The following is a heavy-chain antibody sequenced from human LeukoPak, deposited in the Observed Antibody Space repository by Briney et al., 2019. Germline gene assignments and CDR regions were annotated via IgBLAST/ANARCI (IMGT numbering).Heavy chain of an antibody. D-gene: IGHD3-16*01. V-gene: IGHV3-23*01. CDR3: AKQGGRYFDY. J-gene: IGHJ4*02. CDR2: ISSSGGST. Sequence: GGFLRLSCAASGLTFSSSAMSWVRQAPGKGLEWVSAISSSGGSTYYTDSVKGRFTISRDNSKNTLYLQMNSLRAEDTAVYYCAKQGGRYFDYWGQGTLVTVSS. CDR1: GLTFSSSA.